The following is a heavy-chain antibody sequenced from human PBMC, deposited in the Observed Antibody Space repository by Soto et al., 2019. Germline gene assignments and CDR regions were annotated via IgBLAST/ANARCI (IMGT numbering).Heavy chain of an antibody. CDR3: ARGTELEPTGDAFDI. J-gene: IGHJ3*02. V-gene: IGHV4-59*01. CDR1: GGSISSYY. CDR2: IYYSGST. D-gene: IGHD1-1*01. Sequence: QVQLQESGPGLVKPSETLSLTCTVSGGSISSYYWSWIRQPPGKGLEWIGYIYYSGSTNYNPSLKSRVTISVDTSKNQFSLKLSSVTAADTAVYYCARGTELEPTGDAFDIWGQGTMVTVSS.